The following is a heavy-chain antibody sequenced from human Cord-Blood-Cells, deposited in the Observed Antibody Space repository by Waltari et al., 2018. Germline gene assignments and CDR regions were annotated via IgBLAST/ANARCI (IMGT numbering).Heavy chain of an antibody. CDR2: IYWDDDK. Sequence: TMKESGPTLVKPTQTLTLTCTFSGFSLSTSGVGVGWIRQPPGKALEWLALIYWDDDKRYSPALKSRLTITKDTSKNQVVLTMTNMDPVDTATYYCAHRLWSVAGFDYWGQGTLVTVSS. CDR1: GFSLSTSGVG. V-gene: IGHV2-5*02. J-gene: IGHJ4*02. CDR3: AHRLWSVAGFDY. D-gene: IGHD6-19*01.